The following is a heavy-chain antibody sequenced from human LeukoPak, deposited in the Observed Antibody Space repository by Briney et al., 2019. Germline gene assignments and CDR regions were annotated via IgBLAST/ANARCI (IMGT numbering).Heavy chain of an antibody. D-gene: IGHD6-13*01. J-gene: IGHJ4*02. CDR2: ISSNGGST. V-gene: IGHV3-64*01. CDR1: GFTFSSHA. Sequence: GGSLRLSCAASGFTFSSHAMHWVRQAPGKGLEYVSAISSNGGSTYYANSVKGRFTISRDNSKNTLYLQMGSLRAEDMAVYYCARELSSWYGYYFDYWGQGTLVTVSS. CDR3: ARELSSWYGYYFDY.